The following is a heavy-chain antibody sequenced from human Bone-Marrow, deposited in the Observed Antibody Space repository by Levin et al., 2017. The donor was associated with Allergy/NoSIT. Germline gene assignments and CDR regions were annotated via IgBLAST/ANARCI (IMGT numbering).Heavy chain of an antibody. V-gene: IGHV3-30*04. CDR2: ISYDGSNK. CDR3: ARFELRYCSGGSCGAY. D-gene: IGHD2-15*01. CDR1: GFTFSSYA. J-gene: IGHJ4*02. Sequence: SCAASGFTFSSYAMHWVRQAPGKGLEWVAVISYDGSNKYYADSVKGRFTISRDNSKNTLYLQMNSLRAEDTAVYYCARFELRYCSGGSCGAYWGQGTLVTVSS.